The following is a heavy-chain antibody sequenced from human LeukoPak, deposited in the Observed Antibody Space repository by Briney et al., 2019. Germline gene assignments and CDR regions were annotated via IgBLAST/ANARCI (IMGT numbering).Heavy chain of an antibody. D-gene: IGHD3-10*01. Sequence: GGSLRLCCAASGFTFSSYAMSWVRQAPGKGLEWVSAISGSGGSTYYADSVKGRFTISRDNSKNTLYLQMNSLRAEDTAVYYCAKDAPTYYYGSGSYPAGDYWGQGTLVTVSS. CDR1: GFTFSSYA. CDR3: AKDAPTYYYGSGSYPAGDY. J-gene: IGHJ4*02. V-gene: IGHV3-23*01. CDR2: ISGSGGST.